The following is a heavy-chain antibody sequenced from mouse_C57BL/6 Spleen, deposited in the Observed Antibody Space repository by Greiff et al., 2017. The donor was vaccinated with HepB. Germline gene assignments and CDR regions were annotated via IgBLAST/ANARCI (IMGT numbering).Heavy chain of an antibody. CDR3: ASSIYYYGSGAY. CDR2: ISDGGSYT. CDR1: GFTFSSYA. D-gene: IGHD1-1*01. Sequence: EVQGVESGGGLVKPGGSLKLSCAASGFTFSSYAMSWVRQTPEKRLEWVATISDGGSYTYYPDNVKGRFTISRDNAKNNLYLQMSHLKSEDTAMYYCASSIYYYGSGAYWGQGTLVTVSA. V-gene: IGHV5-4*01. J-gene: IGHJ3*01.